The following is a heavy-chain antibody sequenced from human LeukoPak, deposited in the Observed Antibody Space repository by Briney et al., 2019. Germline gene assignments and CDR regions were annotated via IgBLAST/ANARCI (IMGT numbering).Heavy chain of an antibody. CDR3: AKDDGWHDFWSGYPLDY. J-gene: IGHJ4*02. V-gene: IGHV3-23*01. CDR1: GFTFSSYA. CDR2: ISGSGGST. Sequence: GGSLRLSCAASGFTFSSYAMSWVRQAPGKGLEWVSAISGSGGSTYYADSVKGRFTISRDNSKNTLYLQMNSLRAEDTAVYYCAKDDGWHDFWSGYPLDYWGQGTLATVSS. D-gene: IGHD3-3*01.